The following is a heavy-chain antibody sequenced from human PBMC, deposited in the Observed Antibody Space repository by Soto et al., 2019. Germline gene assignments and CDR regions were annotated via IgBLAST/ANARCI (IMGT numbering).Heavy chain of an antibody. D-gene: IGHD3-10*01. CDR3: ARGGSEGGLDV. V-gene: IGHV4-59*01. CDR2: LYYSGNT. J-gene: IGHJ6*02. Sequence: PSETLSLTCTVSGASISTYYWTWIRQAPGKGLEWIGYLYYSGNTNYNPSLKSRVTMSVDTSKNHFYLTLTSATAADRAVYFCARGGSEGGLDVWGQGTTVTVSS. CDR1: GASISTYY.